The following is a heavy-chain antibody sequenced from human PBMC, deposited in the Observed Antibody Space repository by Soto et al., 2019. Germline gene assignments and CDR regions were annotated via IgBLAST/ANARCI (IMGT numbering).Heavy chain of an antibody. CDR1: GVSINTYF. J-gene: IGHJ4*02. V-gene: IGHV4-59*08. CDR2: IYYSGST. D-gene: IGHD3-3*01. CDR3: ARHWRDFLTFDY. Sequence: SETLSLTCTVSGVSINTYFSSLLRQPPGKGLEWIGSIYYSGSTYYNPSLRSRVTISVDTSKNQFSLKLSSVTAAGTAVYYCARHWRDFLTFDYWGQGTLVTVSS.